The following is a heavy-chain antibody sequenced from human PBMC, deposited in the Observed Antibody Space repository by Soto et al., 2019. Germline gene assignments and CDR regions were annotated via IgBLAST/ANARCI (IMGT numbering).Heavy chain of an antibody. CDR2: IIPIFGTA. CDR1: GGTFSSYA. J-gene: IGHJ5*02. D-gene: IGHD4-4*01. Sequence: SVKVSCKASGGTFSSYAISWVRQAPGQGLEWMGGIIPIFGTANYAQKFQGRVTITADESTSTAYMELSSLRSEDTAVYYCARETLRDYSNYFGFDPWGQGTLVTVSS. CDR3: ARETLRDYSNYFGFDP. V-gene: IGHV1-69*13.